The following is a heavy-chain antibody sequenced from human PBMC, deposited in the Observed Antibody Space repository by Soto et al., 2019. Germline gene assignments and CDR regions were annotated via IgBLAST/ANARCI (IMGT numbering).Heavy chain of an antibody. D-gene: IGHD3-22*01. Sequence: SGTLAPTCAVSGGSVVCVVYSGRWIRQPPGKVLEWIGYIYHTGSIYYNPSLKSRVTISLDRSNNHFSLELSSVTAADTAVYYCARVPIYYDSSGYYHYGTFDIWGQGTMVTVSS. CDR2: IYHTGSI. V-gene: IGHV4-30-2*01. CDR1: GGSVVCVVYS. CDR3: ARVPIYYDSSGYYHYGTFDI. J-gene: IGHJ3*02.